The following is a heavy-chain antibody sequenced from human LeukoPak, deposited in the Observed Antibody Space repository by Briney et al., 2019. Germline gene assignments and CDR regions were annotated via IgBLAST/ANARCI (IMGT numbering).Heavy chain of an antibody. CDR2: INPNSGGT. Sequence: ASVKVSCKASGYTFTGYYMHWVRQAPGQGLEWTGWINPNSGGTNYAQKFQGRVTMTRDTSISTAYMELSRLRSDDTAVYYCARDQAVYYGSGSYSQPYGMDVWGQGTTVTVSS. CDR1: GYTFTGYY. CDR3: ARDQAVYYGSGSYSQPYGMDV. V-gene: IGHV1-2*02. D-gene: IGHD3-10*01. J-gene: IGHJ6*02.